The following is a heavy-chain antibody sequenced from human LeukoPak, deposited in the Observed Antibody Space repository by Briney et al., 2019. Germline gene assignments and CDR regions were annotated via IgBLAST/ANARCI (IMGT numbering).Heavy chain of an antibody. CDR3: ARDRDWGCSYCSY. D-gene: IGHD7-27*01. V-gene: IGHV3-33*01. CDR1: GFTFSSYG. Sequence: GGSLRLSCAASGFTFSSYGMHWIRQAPGKGLEWVAVIWFDGSNKYYADSVKGRFAISRDNSKNTLYLQMNSLRAEDTAVYYCARDRDWGCSYCSYWGQGTLVTVSS. J-gene: IGHJ4*02. CDR2: IWFDGSNK.